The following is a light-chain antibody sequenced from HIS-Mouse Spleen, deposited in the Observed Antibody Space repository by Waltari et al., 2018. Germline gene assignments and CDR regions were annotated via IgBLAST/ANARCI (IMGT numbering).Light chain of an antibody. CDR2: AAS. V-gene: IGKV1-8*01. CDR3: QQYYSYPPT. CDR1: QGISSY. J-gene: IGKJ1*01. Sequence: AIRMTQSPSSLSVSTGDRVTITCRASQGISSYLAWYQQKPGKAPKLLIYAASTLQSGVPSRFSGSGSGTDFTLTISCLQSEDFATYYCQQYYSYPPTFGQGTKVEIK.